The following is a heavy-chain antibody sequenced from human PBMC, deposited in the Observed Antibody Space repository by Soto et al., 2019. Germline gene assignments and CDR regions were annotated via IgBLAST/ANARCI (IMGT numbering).Heavy chain of an antibody. D-gene: IGHD3-9*01. Sequence: PSETLSLTCAVYGGSFSTFYWSWIRQPAGKGLEWIGRIYTSGSTNYNPSLKSRVTMSVDTSKNQFSLKLSSVTAADTAVYYCAREWGSDILTGYWGRAYYYYGMDVWGQGTTVTVSS. J-gene: IGHJ6*02. V-gene: IGHV4-4*07. CDR2: IYTSGST. CDR3: AREWGSDILTGYWGRAYYYYGMDV. CDR1: GGSFSTFY.